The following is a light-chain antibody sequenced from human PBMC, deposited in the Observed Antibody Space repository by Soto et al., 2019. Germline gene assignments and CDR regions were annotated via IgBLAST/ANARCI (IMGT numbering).Light chain of an antibody. Sequence: DIQMTQSPSSLSASVGDEVTITCRASQTIMTYLNWYQLKPGKPPRLLIYAASSLQSGVPSRFSGSGSGTDFTLTISSLQPEDFAAYSCQQSYNSPQKFGQGTKVDIK. CDR3: QQSYNSPQK. J-gene: IGKJ1*01. CDR2: AAS. V-gene: IGKV1-39*01. CDR1: QTIMTY.